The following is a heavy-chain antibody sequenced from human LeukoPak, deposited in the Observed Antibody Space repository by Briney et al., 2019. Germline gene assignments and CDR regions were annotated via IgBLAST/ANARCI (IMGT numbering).Heavy chain of an antibody. CDR1: GGTFSSYT. Sequence: SVKVSCKASGGTFSSYTISWVRQAPGHGLEWMGRIIPILGIAKYAQKFQGRVTITADKSTSTAYMELSSLRSEDTAVYYCARDKGLAPHPDAFDIWGQGTMVTVSS. V-gene: IGHV1-69*04. CDR2: IIPILGIA. CDR3: ARDKGLAPHPDAFDI. D-gene: IGHD6-6*01. J-gene: IGHJ3*02.